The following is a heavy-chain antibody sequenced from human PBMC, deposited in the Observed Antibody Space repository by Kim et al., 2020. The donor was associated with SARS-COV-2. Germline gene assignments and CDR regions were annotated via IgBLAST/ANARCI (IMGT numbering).Heavy chain of an antibody. CDR2: INAGNGNT. J-gene: IGHJ4*02. CDR3: AREMKSWYYYDSSGYYGRACDY. CDR1: GYTFTSYA. V-gene: IGHV1-3*01. D-gene: IGHD3-22*01. Sequence: ASVKVSCKASGYTFTSYAMHWVRQAPGQRLEWMGWINAGNGNTKYSQKFQGRVTITRDTSASTAYMELSSLRSEDTAVYYCAREMKSWYYYDSSGYYGRACDYWGQGTLVTVSS.